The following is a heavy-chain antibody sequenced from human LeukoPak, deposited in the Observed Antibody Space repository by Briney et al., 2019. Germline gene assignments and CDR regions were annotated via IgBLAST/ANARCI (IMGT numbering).Heavy chain of an antibody. V-gene: IGHV3-30-3*01. J-gene: IGHJ5*02. D-gene: IGHD3-10*01. Sequence: QPGRSLRLSCAASGFTFSSYAMHWVRQAPGKGLEWVAVISYDGTNKFYADSVKARFTISRDNSKNTLYLQINSLTAEDTAVYYCARSTPAPVGYYYGSGSYYTQNWFDPWGQGTLVTVSS. CDR2: ISYDGTNK. CDR1: GFTFSSYA. CDR3: ARSTPAPVGYYYGSGSYYTQNWFDP.